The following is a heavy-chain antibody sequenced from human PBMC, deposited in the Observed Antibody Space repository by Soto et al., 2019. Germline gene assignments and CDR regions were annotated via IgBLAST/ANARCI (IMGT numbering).Heavy chain of an antibody. J-gene: IGHJ3*02. V-gene: IGHV3-9*01. CDR3: AKAARYSSGPDAFDI. Sequence: GGSLRLSYAASGFTFDDYAMHWVRQAPGKGLEWVSGISWNSGSIGYADSVKGRFTISKDNAKNSLYLQMSSLRAEDTALYYCAKAARYSSGPDAFDIWGQGTMVTVSS. CDR1: GFTFDDYA. D-gene: IGHD6-19*01. CDR2: ISWNSGSI.